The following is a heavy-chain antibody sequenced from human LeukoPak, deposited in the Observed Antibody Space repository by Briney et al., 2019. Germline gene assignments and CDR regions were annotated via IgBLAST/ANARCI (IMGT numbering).Heavy chain of an antibody. CDR3: ARLQRITMAGPDYWYFDL. CDR1: GDSISTYY. V-gene: IGHV4-59*01. J-gene: IGHJ2*01. D-gene: IGHD3-10*01. CDR2: IYYSGST. Sequence: PSETLSLTCTVSGDSISTYYWSWIRQPPEKGLEWIGYIYYSGSTNYNPSLKSRFTISVDTSKTQFSLKMNSVTAADTALYSYARLQRITMAGPDYWYFDLWGRGTLVTVSS.